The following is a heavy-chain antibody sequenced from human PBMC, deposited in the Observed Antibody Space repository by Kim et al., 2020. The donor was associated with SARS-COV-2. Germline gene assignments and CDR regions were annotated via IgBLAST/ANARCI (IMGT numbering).Heavy chain of an antibody. CDR2: IYYSGST. D-gene: IGHD2-15*01. V-gene: IGHV4-39*01. CDR1: GGSISSSSYY. CDR3: ARHHPRVRIVDY. J-gene: IGHJ4*02. Sequence: SETLSLTCTVSGGSISSSSYYWGWIRQPPGKGLEWIGSIYYSGSTYYNPSLKSRVTISVDTSKNQFSLKLSSVTAADTAVYYCARHHPRVRIVDYWGQGTLVTVSS.